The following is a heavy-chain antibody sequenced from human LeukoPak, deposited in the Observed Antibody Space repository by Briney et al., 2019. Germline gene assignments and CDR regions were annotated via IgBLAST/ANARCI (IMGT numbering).Heavy chain of an antibody. V-gene: IGHV3-33*01. J-gene: IGHJ3*02. CDR1: GFPFRSYG. CDR3: ARGLGGNSAAFDI. Sequence: GRSLRLSCAASGFPFRSYGMQWVRQAPGQGPEWVAVIWYDGSKKYYSDSVKGRFTISRDNSKSTLYLQVNDLRVEDTAMYYCARGLGGNSAAFDIWGQGTMVTVSP. CDR2: IWYDGSKK. D-gene: IGHD4-23*01.